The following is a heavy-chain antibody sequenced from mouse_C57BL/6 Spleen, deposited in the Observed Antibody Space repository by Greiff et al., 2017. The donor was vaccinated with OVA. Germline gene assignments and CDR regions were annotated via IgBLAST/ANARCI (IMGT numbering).Heavy chain of an antibody. J-gene: IGHJ4*01. CDR3: ARHYYGSSYCYYAMDD. CDR1: GYSFTSYW. V-gene: IGHV1-55*01. Sequence: QVQLQQPGADLVKPWASVTMSCKASGYSFTSYWLTWVNQWPGHGLEWIGDIYPGRGSTNYNEKFKSTATLTVDTSTSTAYMQLSSLTSEDSAVYYGARHYYGSSYCYYAMDDWGKGTSVTVSS. CDR2: IYPGRGST. D-gene: IGHD1-1*01.